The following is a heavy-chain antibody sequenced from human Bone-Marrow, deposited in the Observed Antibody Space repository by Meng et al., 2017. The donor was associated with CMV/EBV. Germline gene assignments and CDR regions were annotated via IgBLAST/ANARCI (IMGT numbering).Heavy chain of an antibody. V-gene: IGHV4-34*01. J-gene: IGHJ4*02. Sequence: SETLSLTCAVYGGSLRDSFWTWIRQTPEKGLEWIGEIDHNENTNYNPSLGGRATMSVDTSKNQFSLKVRSVTAADTAVYYCARAGVWLPNQWSQGTPVTVSS. CDR2: IDHNENT. D-gene: IGHD5-24*01. CDR3: ARAGVWLPNQ. CDR1: GGSLRDSF.